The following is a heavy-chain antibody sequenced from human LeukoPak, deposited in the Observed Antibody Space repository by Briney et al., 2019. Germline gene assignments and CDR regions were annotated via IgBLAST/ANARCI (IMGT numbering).Heavy chain of an antibody. Sequence: GGSLRLSCAASGFTFSSYWMHWVRQAPGKGLVWVSRINSDGSSTSYADSVKGRFTISRDNSKNTLYLQMNSLRAEDTAVYYCARATPRSYYYGSGSPDYWGQGTLVTVSS. J-gene: IGHJ4*02. CDR3: ARATPRSYYYGSGSPDY. D-gene: IGHD3-10*01. CDR1: GFTFSSYW. CDR2: INSDGSST. V-gene: IGHV3-74*01.